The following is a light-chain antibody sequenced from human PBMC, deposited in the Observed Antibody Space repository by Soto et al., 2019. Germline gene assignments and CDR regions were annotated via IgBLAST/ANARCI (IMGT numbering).Light chain of an antibody. CDR2: GAS. J-gene: IGKJ1*01. V-gene: IGKV3-20*01. Sequence: SAGAVSLTPEERATVSWRASQSVSNNYLAWDQQKPGQAPRLLIYGASNRATGIPDRFSGSGSGTDLTLTICRLEPEDGVGVYCPVSGILLWRLAQGAKV. CDR1: QSVSNNY. CDR3: PVSGILLWR.